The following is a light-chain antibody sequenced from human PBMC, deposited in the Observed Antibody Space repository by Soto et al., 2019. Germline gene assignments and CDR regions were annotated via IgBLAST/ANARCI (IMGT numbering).Light chain of an antibody. J-gene: IGKJ4*01. CDR1: QSISSW. Sequence: DIQMTQSPSTLSASVGDRVTITCRASQSISSWLTWYQQKPGKAPNLLIYKASSLKRGVPSRFSGSGSGTEFTLTISSLQPDDFATYYCQQYNSYPLTFGGGTKVEIK. V-gene: IGKV1-5*03. CDR3: QQYNSYPLT. CDR2: KAS.